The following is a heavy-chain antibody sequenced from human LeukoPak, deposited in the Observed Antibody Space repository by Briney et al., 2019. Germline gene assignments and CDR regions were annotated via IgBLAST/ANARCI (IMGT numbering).Heavy chain of an antibody. J-gene: IGHJ4*02. Sequence: PSETLSLTCAVYGGSFSGYYWSWIRQPPGKGLDWIGEINHSGSTNYNPSLKSRVTISVDTSKNQFSLKLSSVTAADTAVYYCVRSPPHCSGGSCYSGLFDYWGQGTLVTVSS. V-gene: IGHV4-34*01. CDR3: VRSPPHCSGGSCYSGLFDY. D-gene: IGHD2-15*01. CDR2: INHSGST. CDR1: GGSFSGYY.